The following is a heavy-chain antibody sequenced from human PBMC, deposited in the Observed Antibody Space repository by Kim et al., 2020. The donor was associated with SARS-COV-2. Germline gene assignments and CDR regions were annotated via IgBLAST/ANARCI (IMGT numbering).Heavy chain of an antibody. Sequence: VKGRFTISRDNAKNTLDLQMNSLRAGDTAVYYCAKDPHYDFWSGYVFDYWGQGTLVTVSS. D-gene: IGHD3-3*01. CDR3: AKDPHYDFWSGYVFDY. V-gene: IGHV3-23*01. J-gene: IGHJ4*02.